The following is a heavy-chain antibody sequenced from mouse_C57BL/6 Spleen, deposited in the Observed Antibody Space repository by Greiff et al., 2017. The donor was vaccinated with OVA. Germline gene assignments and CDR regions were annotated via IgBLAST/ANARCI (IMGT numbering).Heavy chain of an antibody. CDR3: ARNDYDGHYFDY. D-gene: IGHD2-4*01. Sequence: EVKLVESGGGLVKPGGSLKLSCAASGFTFSDYGMHWVRQAPETGLEWVAYISRGSSTIYYADTVKGRFTISRDNAKNTLFLQMTSLRSEDTAMYYCARNDYDGHYFDYWGQGTTLTVSS. V-gene: IGHV5-17*01. J-gene: IGHJ2*01. CDR1: GFTFSDYG. CDR2: ISRGSSTI.